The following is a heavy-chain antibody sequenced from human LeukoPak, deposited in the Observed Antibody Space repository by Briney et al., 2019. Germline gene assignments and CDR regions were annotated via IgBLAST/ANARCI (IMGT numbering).Heavy chain of an antibody. CDR2: IKQDGSEE. CDR3: ARGGGI. V-gene: IGHV3-7*01. CDR1: GFTFSLYW. J-gene: IGHJ3*02. Sequence: GGSLRLSCVVSGFTFSLYWMNWVRQAPGKGLEWLANIKQDGSEEYYVDSVKGRFTISRDNAKNSLYLQMNSLRVEDTAVYYCARGGGIWGQGTMVTVSS. D-gene: IGHD2-15*01.